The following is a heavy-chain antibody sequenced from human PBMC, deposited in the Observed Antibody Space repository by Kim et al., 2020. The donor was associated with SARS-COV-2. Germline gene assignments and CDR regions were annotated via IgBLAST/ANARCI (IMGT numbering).Heavy chain of an antibody. D-gene: IGHD3-22*01. CDR2: INHSGST. CDR1: GGSFSGYY. CDR3: ARVGPYYYDSSGCHAFDI. V-gene: IGHV4-34*01. J-gene: IGHJ3*02. Sequence: SETLSLTCAVYGGSFSGYYWSWIRQPPGKGLEWIGEINHSGSTNYNPSLKSRVTISVDTSKNQFSLKLSSVTAADTAVYYCARVGPYYYDSSGCHAFDIWGQGKMVTVSS.